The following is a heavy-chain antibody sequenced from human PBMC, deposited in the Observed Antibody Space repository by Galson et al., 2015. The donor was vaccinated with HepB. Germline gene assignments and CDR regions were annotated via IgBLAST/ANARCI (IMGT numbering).Heavy chain of an antibody. V-gene: IGHV3-53*01. CDR1: GFTFRSYW. D-gene: IGHD6-13*01. CDR3: ARGYTSSWYSGLGY. Sequence: SLRLSCAASGFTFRSYWMHWVRQAPGKELECVSTIYSGDNTDYADSVRGRFTISRDNSKNTLYLQMNSLRPEDTAVYYCARGYTSSWYSGLGYWGQGTLVTVSS. J-gene: IGHJ4*02. CDR2: IYSGDNT.